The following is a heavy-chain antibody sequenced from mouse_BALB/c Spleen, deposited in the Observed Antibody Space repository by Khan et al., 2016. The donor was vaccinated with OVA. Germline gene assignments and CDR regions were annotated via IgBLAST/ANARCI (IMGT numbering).Heavy chain of an antibody. CDR2: IYFSGSI. D-gene: IGHD2-1*01. Sequence: EVQLQESGPDLVKPSQSLSLTCTVTGYSITSGYAWHWIRQFPGNKLEWMAYIYFSGSINYNPSLKSRIFVTRDTSKNQFFLQLNYVTSEDTATYYCTRDGNYMDYWGQGTSVTVSS. CDR1: GYSITSGYA. J-gene: IGHJ4*01. CDR3: TRDGNYMDY. V-gene: IGHV3-1*02.